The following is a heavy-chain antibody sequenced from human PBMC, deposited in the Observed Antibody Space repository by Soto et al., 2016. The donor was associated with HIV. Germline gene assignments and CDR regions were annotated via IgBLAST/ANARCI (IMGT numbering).Heavy chain of an antibody. J-gene: IGHJ4*02. Sequence: DVQLLESGGGLIQPGGSLGLSCAASGFTFSSYGMSWVRQAPGKGLEWVSSISGSGGSTYYADSVKGRFTISRDNSKNTLYLQMNSLRAEDTAVYYCAKVQEGVYRSFDYFDYWGQGTLVTVSS. CDR3: AKVQEGVYRSFDYFDY. D-gene: IGHD3-16*02. CDR2: ISGSGGST. V-gene: IGHV3-23*01. CDR1: GFTFSSYG.